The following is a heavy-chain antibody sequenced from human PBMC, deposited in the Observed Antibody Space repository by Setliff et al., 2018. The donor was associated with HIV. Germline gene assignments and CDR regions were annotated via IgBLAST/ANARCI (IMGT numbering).Heavy chain of an antibody. D-gene: IGHD4-17*01. V-gene: IGHV1-69*13. CDR1: GGTFSSYA. Sequence: SVKVSCKASGGTFSSYAISWVRQAPGQGLEWMGGIIPIFGPTNYAQKFQGRVTITADESTTTAYMELSSLRSEDTAVYYCARERNYGVNRPFDFWGQGTLVTVSS. CDR3: ARERNYGVNRPFDF. J-gene: IGHJ4*02. CDR2: IIPIFGPT.